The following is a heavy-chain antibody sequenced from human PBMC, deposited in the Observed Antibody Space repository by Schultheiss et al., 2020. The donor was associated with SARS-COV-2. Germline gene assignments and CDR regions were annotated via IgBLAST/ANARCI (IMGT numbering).Heavy chain of an antibody. CDR3: ARLGHYYGWGSPTIGDY. J-gene: IGHJ4*02. V-gene: IGHV5-10-1*04. CDR2: IDPSNSRV. CDR1: GYSFTSYW. D-gene: IGHD3-10*01. Sequence: GGSLRLSCKGSGYSFTSYWIGWVRQIAGKGLEWVGRIDPSNSRVDYSPSFQGQVTISADKSISTAYLQWSSLKASDTAMYYCARLGHYYGWGSPTIGDYWGQGTLVTVSS.